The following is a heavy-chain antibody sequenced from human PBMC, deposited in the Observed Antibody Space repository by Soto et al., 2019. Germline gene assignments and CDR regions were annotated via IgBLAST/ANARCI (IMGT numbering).Heavy chain of an antibody. V-gene: IGHV4-30-2*01. D-gene: IGHD6-19*01. CDR2: IYQSGVT. J-gene: IGHJ5*02. Sequence: PSETLSLTCNMSGDSYSISTYSWSWIRQPPGKALQWIGFIYQSGVTSYNPSLASRVSISLDRSNNQCSLKLKSVTAADTAVYFCDRMPYTSGNRFDPWGPGTLVTVSS. CDR3: DRMPYTSGNRFDP. CDR1: GDSYSISTYS.